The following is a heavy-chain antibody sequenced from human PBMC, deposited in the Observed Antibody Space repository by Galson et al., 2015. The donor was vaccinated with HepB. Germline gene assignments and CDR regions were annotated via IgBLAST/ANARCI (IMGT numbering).Heavy chain of an antibody. J-gene: IGHJ4*02. CDR1: GGSIGSDDYY. CDR3: ARSDGYPYYYDF. D-gene: IGHD6-13*01. Sequence: TLSLTCTVSGGSIGSDDYYWNWIRQSPGKGLEWIGYIYYSGNTYYNPSLKSRVAISLDTSKNQFSLKVRSVTAADTAVYYCARSDGYPYYYDFWGQGTLVTVSS. CDR2: IYYSGNT. V-gene: IGHV4-30-4*01.